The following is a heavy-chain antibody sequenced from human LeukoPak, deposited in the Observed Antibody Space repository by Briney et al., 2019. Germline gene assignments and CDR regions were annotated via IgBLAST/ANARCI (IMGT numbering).Heavy chain of an antibody. Sequence: GGSLRHSCAASGFTFSTYWMHWVRQAPGKGLVWVARIRPEGTTTAYADSVKGRFTISRGNAKNTLFLQMNSLSAEDTAVYYCARDLDWILFDYWGQGTLVTVSS. V-gene: IGHV3-74*03. D-gene: IGHD3-9*01. CDR2: IRPEGTTT. J-gene: IGHJ4*02. CDR3: ARDLDWILFDY. CDR1: GFTFSTYW.